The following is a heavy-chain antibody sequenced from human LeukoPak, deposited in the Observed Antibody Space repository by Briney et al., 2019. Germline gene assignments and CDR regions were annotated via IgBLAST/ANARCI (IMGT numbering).Heavy chain of an antibody. D-gene: IGHD3-3*01. J-gene: IGHJ4*02. CDR3: AAPKWGYDFWSGYPRLDY. Sequence: SETLSLTCAVSGGSISSGGYSWSWIRQPPGKGLEWIGYIYHSGSTYYNPSLKSRVTISVDRSKNQFSLKLSSVTAADMAVYYCAAPKWGYDFWSGYPRLDYWGQGTLVTVSS. CDR1: GGSISSGGYS. V-gene: IGHV4-30-2*01. CDR2: IYHSGST.